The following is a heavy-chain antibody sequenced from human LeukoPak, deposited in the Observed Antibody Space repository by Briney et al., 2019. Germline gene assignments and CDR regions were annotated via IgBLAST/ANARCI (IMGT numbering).Heavy chain of an antibody. CDR2: TNPNSGDT. CDR1: GYTFIGYY. Sequence: ASVKVSCKASGYTFIGYYMHWVQQAPGQGLEWMGWTNPNSGDTNYAQKFQGRVTMTRDTSISTAYMELSRLRSDDTAMYYCARDLKPNWGYYFDYWGQGTLVTVSS. J-gene: IGHJ4*02. D-gene: IGHD7-27*01. CDR3: ARDLKPNWGYYFDY. V-gene: IGHV1-2*02.